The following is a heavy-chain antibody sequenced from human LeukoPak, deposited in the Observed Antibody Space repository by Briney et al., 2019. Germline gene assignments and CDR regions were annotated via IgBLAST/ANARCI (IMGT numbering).Heavy chain of an antibody. D-gene: IGHD3-10*01. CDR1: GYSFTNYW. V-gene: IGHV5-51*01. CDR2: IYPGDSDT. Sequence: GESLKISCKASGYSFTNYWIGWVRQIPGKGLEWMGIIYPGDSDTRYGPSFQGQVTISADKSITTAYLQWSSLKASDTAMYYCARSGASAFRSIDYWGQGTLVTVSS. CDR3: ARSGASAFRSIDY. J-gene: IGHJ4*02.